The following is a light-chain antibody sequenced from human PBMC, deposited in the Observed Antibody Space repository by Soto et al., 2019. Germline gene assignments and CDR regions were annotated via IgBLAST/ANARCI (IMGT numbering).Light chain of an antibody. Sequence: QSVLTKPPSVSGAPGQRVIISCTGTTSNIGAGYGVHWYQQVPGAAPKLLIYTTNTRASGFPDRFSGSTSDTSASLTITGLQADDEADYFCQSYDRGLTGAVVGGGTKLTVL. V-gene: IGLV1-40*01. CDR2: TTN. J-gene: IGLJ2*01. CDR1: TSNIGAGYG. CDR3: QSYDRGLTGAV.